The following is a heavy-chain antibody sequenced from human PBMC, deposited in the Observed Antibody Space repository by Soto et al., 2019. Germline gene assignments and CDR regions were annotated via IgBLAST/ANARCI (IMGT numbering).Heavy chain of an antibody. CDR2: ISGSGGST. CDR1: GFTFSSYA. V-gene: IGHV3-23*01. D-gene: IGHD2-21*02. CDR3: ATLRGMVVTAIPSSPAEYFQH. Sequence: EVQLLESGGGLVQPGGSLRLSCAASGFTFSSYAMSWVRQAPGKGLEWVSAISGSGGSTYYADSVKGRFTISRDNSKNTLYLQMNSLRAEDTAVYYCATLRGMVVTAIPSSPAEYFQHWGQGTLVTVSS. J-gene: IGHJ1*01.